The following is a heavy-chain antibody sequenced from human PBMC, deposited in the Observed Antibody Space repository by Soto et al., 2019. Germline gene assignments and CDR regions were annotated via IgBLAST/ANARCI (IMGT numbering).Heavy chain of an antibody. D-gene: IGHD3-3*01. J-gene: IGHJ6*04. Sequence: GASLKVSCKASGYTFTSYAISCVRQAPGQGLEWMGWISAYNGNTNYAQKLQGRVTMTTDTSTSTAYMELRSLRSDDTAVYYCAREGYDFWSGYFLAPMDVWGKGTTVTVSS. CDR3: AREGYDFWSGYFLAPMDV. V-gene: IGHV1-18*01. CDR1: GYTFTSYA. CDR2: ISAYNGNT.